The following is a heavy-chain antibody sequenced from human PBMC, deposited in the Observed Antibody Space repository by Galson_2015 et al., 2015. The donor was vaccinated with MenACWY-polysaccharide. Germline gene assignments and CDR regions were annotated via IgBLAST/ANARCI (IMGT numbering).Heavy chain of an antibody. CDR1: GDSITSSSYY. Sequence: TLSLTCTVSGDSITSSSYYWGWIRQPPGKGLEWIGSIYRSGNSYYNPSLRTRVTMSVDTSKNQFSLKLRSVTAADTAIYYCARIDMSGTTKADYWGQGTLVTVSS. CDR2: IYRSGNS. V-gene: IGHV4-39*07. J-gene: IGHJ4*02. CDR3: ARIDMSGTTKADY. D-gene: IGHD3-9*01.